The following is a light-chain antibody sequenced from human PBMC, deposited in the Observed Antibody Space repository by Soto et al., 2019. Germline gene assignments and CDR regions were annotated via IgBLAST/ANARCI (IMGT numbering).Light chain of an antibody. Sequence: EIVMTQSPATLSVSTGERATLSCRASQSVSRNLAWYQQKPGQPPRLLIYGASTRATGIPARFSGSGSGTECTLTISSLQSEDFAVYYCQQYNNWPPAFGEVTKVEIK. CDR3: QQYNNWPPA. CDR1: QSVSRN. V-gene: IGKV3-15*01. J-gene: IGKJ1*01. CDR2: GAS.